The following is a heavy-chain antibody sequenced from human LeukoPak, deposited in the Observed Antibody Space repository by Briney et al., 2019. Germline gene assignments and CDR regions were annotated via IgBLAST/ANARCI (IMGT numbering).Heavy chain of an antibody. Sequence: KSSETLSFTCTVSGSSISSSSYYWGWIRQPPGKGLEWIGSIYYSGSTYYNPSLKSRVTISVDTSKNQFSLKLSSVTAADTAVYYCARHLYYGSGSRYYFDYWGQGTLVTVSS. CDR2: IYYSGST. J-gene: IGHJ4*02. V-gene: IGHV4-39*01. D-gene: IGHD3-10*01. CDR1: GSSISSSSYY. CDR3: ARHLYYGSGSRYYFDY.